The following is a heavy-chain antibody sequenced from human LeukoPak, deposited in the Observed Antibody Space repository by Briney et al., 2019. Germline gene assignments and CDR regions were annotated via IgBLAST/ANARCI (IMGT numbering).Heavy chain of an antibody. V-gene: IGHV3-13*01. D-gene: IGHD1-26*01. CDR2: LGIAGDT. CDR1: GFTVSSYA. CDR3: ARQMQSHGNFDS. J-gene: IGHJ4*02. Sequence: GGSLRLSCAASGFTVSSYAMHWVRQPIGKGLEWVSALGIAGDTFYPGSVKGRFTISRENARNSLYLQMNSLRAEDSAMYYCARQMQSHGNFDSWGQGTLVTVSS.